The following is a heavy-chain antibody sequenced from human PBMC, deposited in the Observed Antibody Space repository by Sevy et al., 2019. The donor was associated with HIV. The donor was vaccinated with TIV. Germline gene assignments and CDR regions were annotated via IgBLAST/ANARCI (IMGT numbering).Heavy chain of an antibody. CDR3: ARGARGTLPSYYYYPMDV. D-gene: IGHD1-1*01. CDR2: IYPGDSDT. V-gene: IGHV5-51*01. Sequence: GESLKISCKASGYRFTDYWIGWVRQMPGKGLEWMGIIYPGDSDTTYSPSFQGQVTISVDKSINTAYLQWCSLKASDTAIFYCARGARGTLPSYYYYPMDVWGQGTTVTVSS. CDR1: GYRFTDYW. J-gene: IGHJ6*02.